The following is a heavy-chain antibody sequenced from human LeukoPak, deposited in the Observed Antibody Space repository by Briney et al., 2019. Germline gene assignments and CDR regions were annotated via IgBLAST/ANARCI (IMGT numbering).Heavy chain of an antibody. CDR3: VSPRGFSYGYFDY. Sequence: SETLSLTCTVSGGSISSSSAYWGWIRQPPGKGLEWLGNIYYSKNTYYNPSLKSRVTISADTSKNQFSLTLGSVSATDTAVYYCVSPRGFSYGYFDYWGQGTLVTVSS. J-gene: IGHJ4*02. CDR1: GGSISSSSAY. D-gene: IGHD5-18*01. V-gene: IGHV4-39*01. CDR2: IYYSKNT.